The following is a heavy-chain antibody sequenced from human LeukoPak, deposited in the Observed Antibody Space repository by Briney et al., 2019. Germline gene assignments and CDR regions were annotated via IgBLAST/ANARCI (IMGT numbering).Heavy chain of an antibody. D-gene: IGHD6-19*01. CDR1: GFTFSSNY. Sequence: GGSLRLSCAASGFTFSSNYMSWVRQAPGKGLEGVAGIYSGGRTYYTDSVKGRFTISRDNSKNTLYLQMNSLRAEDPAVYYCARALSGWYGWFDPWGQGTLVTVSS. V-gene: IGHV3-53*01. CDR3: ARALSGWYGWFDP. J-gene: IGHJ5*02. CDR2: IYSGGRT.